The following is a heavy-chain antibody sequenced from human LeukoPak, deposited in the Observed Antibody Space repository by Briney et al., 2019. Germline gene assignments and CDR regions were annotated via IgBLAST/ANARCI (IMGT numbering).Heavy chain of an antibody. J-gene: IGHJ6*03. CDR3: ARGVRKYSSSWYEVYYYYMDV. Sequence: SETLSLTCTVSGGPISSYYWSWIRQPAGKGLEWIGRIYTSGSTNYNPSLKSRVTMSVDTSKNQFSLKLSSVTAADTAVYYCARGVRKYSSSWYEVYYYYMDVWGKGTTVTISS. CDR1: GGPISSYY. V-gene: IGHV4-4*07. D-gene: IGHD6-13*01. CDR2: IYTSGST.